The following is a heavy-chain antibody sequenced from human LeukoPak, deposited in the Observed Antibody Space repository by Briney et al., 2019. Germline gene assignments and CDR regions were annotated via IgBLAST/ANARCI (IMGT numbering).Heavy chain of an antibody. CDR1: GGSFSGYY. V-gene: IGHV4-34*01. D-gene: IGHD3-10*01. CDR2: INHSGST. Sequence: KSSETLPLTCAVYGGSFSGYYWSWIRQPPGKGLEWIGEINHSGSTNYNPSLRSRVTISVDTSKNQFSLKLSSVTAADTAVYYCATVWFGELLISSWGQGTLVTVSS. CDR3: ATVWFGELLISS. J-gene: IGHJ5*02.